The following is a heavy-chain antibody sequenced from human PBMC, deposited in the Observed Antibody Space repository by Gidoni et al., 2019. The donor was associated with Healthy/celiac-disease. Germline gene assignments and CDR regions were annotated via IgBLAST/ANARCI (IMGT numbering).Heavy chain of an antibody. D-gene: IGHD3-9*01. Sequence: QVQLVQSGAEVKKPGSSVKVSCKASGGTFSSYAISWVRQAPGQGLEWMGGIIPIFGTANYAQKFQGRLTITADESTSTAYMELSSLRSEDTAVYYCARDAPYYDILTGNNWFDPWGQGTLVTVSS. J-gene: IGHJ5*02. CDR1: GGTFSSYA. CDR2: IIPIFGTA. V-gene: IGHV1-69*01. CDR3: ARDAPYYDILTGNNWFDP.